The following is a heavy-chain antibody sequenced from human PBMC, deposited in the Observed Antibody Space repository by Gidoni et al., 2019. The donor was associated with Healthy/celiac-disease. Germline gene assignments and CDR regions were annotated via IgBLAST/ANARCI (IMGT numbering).Heavy chain of an antibody. J-gene: IGHJ4*02. CDR3: TRVPIQNTYCSGGSCFFSPFDY. CDR2: IRSKAYGGTT. V-gene: IGHV3-49*05. Sequence: EVQLVESGGGLVKPGRSLRLSCTASGFTFGDYAMSWFRQAPGKGLEWVGFIRSKAYGGTTEYAASVKGRFTISRDDSKSIAYLQMNSLKTEDTAVYYCTRVPIQNTYCSGGSCFFSPFDYWGQGTLVTVSS. D-gene: IGHD2-15*01. CDR1: GFTFGDYA.